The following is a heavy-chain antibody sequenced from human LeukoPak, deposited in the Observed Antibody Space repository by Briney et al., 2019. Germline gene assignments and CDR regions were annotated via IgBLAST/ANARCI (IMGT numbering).Heavy chain of an antibody. J-gene: IGHJ6*03. CDR1: GGSISSSSYY. V-gene: IGHV4-39*07. Sequence: SETLSLTCTVSGGSISSSSYYWGWIRQPPGKGLEWIGSIYYSGSTYYNPSLKSRVTISVDTSKNQFSLKLSSVTAADTAVYYCARKYYYYYYMDVWGKGTTVTVSS. CDR3: ARKYYYYYYMDV. CDR2: IYYSGST.